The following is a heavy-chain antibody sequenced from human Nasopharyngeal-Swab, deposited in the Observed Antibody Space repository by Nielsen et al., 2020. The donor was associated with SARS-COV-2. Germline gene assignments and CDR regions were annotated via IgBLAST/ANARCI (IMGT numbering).Heavy chain of an antibody. CDR2: INPSGGST. D-gene: IGHD4-23*01. V-gene: IGHV1-46*01. Sequence: ASVKVSCKASGYTFTTYYMHWVRQSPGQGLEWMGIINPSGGSTSYAQKFQGRVTMTRDTSTNSVYMELSSLRSEDTAAYYCARDPRTTVDTNKYYFDYWGQGTLVTVSS. J-gene: IGHJ4*02. CDR1: GYTFTTYY. CDR3: ARDPRTTVDTNKYYFDY.